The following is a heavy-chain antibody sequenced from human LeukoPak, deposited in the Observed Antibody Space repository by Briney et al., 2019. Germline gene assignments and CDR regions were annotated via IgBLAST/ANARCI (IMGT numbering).Heavy chain of an antibody. V-gene: IGHV1-69*13. CDR2: IIPIFGTA. CDR3: AGIAARELAY. Sequence: ASVKVSCKASGGTFSSYAISWVRQAPGQGLEWMGGIIPIFGTANYAQKFQGRVTITADESTSTAYMELSSLRSEDTAVYYCAGIAARELAYWGQGTLVTVSS. J-gene: IGHJ4*02. D-gene: IGHD6-6*01. CDR1: GGTFSSYA.